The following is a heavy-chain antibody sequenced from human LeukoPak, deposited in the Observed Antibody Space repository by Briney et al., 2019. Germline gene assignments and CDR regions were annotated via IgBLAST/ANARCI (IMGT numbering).Heavy chain of an antibody. CDR3: ARSLGHYDSSGYYA. J-gene: IGHJ5*02. CDR2: INHSGST. V-gene: IGHV4-34*01. CDR1: GGSFSGYY. Sequence: SETLSPTCAVYGGSFSGYYWSWIRQPPGKGLEWIGEINHSGSTNYNPSLKSRVTISVDTSKNQFSLKLSSVTAADTAVYYCARSLGHYDSSGYYAWGQGTLVTVSS. D-gene: IGHD3-22*01.